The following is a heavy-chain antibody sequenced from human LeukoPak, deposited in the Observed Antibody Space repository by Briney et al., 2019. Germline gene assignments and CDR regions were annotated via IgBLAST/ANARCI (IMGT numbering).Heavy chain of an antibody. Sequence: PGGSLRLSCAASGFTFSSYGMHWVRQAPGKGLEWVAFIRYDGSNKYYADSVKGRFTISRDNSKNTLYLQMNSLRAEDTAVYYCAKDLRGVIFGFDHWGQGTLVTVSS. CDR2: IRYDGSNK. D-gene: IGHD3-10*01. CDR1: GFTFSSYG. J-gene: IGHJ4*02. V-gene: IGHV3-30*02. CDR3: AKDLRGVIFGFDH.